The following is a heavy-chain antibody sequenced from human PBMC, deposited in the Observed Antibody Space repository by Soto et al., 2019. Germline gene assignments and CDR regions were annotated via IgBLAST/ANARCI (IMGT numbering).Heavy chain of an antibody. J-gene: IGHJ4*02. Sequence: QVQLVESGGGVVQPGRSLRLSCAAPGFSFRSYAMHWVLQAPGKGLEWVAVMSYDGSDKDYADSVKGRFTISGDNSKNTLYLQMSSLRAEDTAVYYCARARLDTPALEYWGQGTLVTVSS. D-gene: IGHD2-2*01. CDR3: ARARLDTPALEY. V-gene: IGHV3-30-3*01. CDR2: MSYDGSDK. CDR1: GFSFRSYA.